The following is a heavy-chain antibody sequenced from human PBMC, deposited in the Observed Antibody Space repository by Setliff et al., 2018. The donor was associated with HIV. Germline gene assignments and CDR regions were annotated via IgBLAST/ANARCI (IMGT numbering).Heavy chain of an antibody. V-gene: IGHV4-4*07. CDR3: ARLQLVPITFDY. Sequence: SETLSLTCTVSGGSIGNYYWSWIRQPAGKGLEWIGRIYTSGSTNYNPSLKSRVTMLIDTSKNQFSLRLTSVTAADTAVYYCARLQLVPITFDYWGRGALVTVSS. J-gene: IGHJ4*02. D-gene: IGHD6-13*01. CDR2: IYTSGST. CDR1: GGSIGNYY.